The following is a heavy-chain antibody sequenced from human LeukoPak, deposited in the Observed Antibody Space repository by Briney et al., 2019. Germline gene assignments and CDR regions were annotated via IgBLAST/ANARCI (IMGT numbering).Heavy chain of an antibody. V-gene: IGHV3-21*01. CDR1: GFTFSSYS. Sequence: PGGSLRLSCGVSGFTFSSYSMNWVRQAPGKGLEWVSFISTSSSYTYYADSVKGRFTVSRDNARNSLYLQMNSLRPEDTAVYYCASQTTRRGPIAVADYFDCWGQGTLVTVSS. D-gene: IGHD6-19*01. CDR2: ISTSSSYT. J-gene: IGHJ4*02. CDR3: ASQTTRRGPIAVADYFDC.